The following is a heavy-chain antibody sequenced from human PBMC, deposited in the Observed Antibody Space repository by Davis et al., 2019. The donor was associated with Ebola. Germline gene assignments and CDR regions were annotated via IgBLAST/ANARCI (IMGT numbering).Heavy chain of an antibody. CDR3: ATTQWLREFDN. CDR1: GFTVSSNH. V-gene: IGHV3-53*05. CDR2: IHDQST. D-gene: IGHD6-19*01. J-gene: IGHJ4*02. Sequence: GGSLRLSCTASGFTVSSNHMSWVRQAPGKGLEWVSVIHDQSTAYADAARGRFIISRDKSNNTLYLEMSSLRVDDTAVYYCATTQWLREFDNWGQGTLVTVSS.